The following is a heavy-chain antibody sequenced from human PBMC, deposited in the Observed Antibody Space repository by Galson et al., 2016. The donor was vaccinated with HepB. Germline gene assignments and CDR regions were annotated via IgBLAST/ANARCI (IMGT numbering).Heavy chain of an antibody. CDR2: ISSSSGYI. V-gene: IGHV3-11*06. J-gene: IGHJ4*02. CDR3: ARVLNAPAAFDS. Sequence: SLRLSCAASGFIFGDYAVSWFRQAPGKGLEWISSISSSSGYINYAESLKGRFTISRDNAKSSLFLQMNSLTVEDTAVYFCARVLNAPAAFDSWGPGALVTVSA. CDR1: GFIFGDYA. D-gene: IGHD2-2*01.